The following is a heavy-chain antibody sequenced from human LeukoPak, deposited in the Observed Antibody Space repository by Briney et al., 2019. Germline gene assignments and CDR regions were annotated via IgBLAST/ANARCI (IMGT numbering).Heavy chain of an antibody. CDR1: GFTFSSYA. V-gene: IGHV3-23*01. CDR2: ISGSGGST. CDR3: AKDRGVWGSYRYYFDY. Sequence: GGSLRLSCAASGFTFSSYAMSWVRQAPGKGLEWVSAISGSGGSTYYADSVKGRFPISRDNSKNTLYLQMNSLRAEDTAVYYCAKDRGVWGSYRYYFDYWGQGTLVTVSS. D-gene: IGHD3-16*02. J-gene: IGHJ4*02.